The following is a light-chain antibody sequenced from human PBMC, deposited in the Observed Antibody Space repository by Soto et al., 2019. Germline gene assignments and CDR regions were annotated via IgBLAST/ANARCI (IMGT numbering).Light chain of an antibody. Sequence: QSVLTQPASVSGSPGQSLTISCTGTSSDVGGYNYVSWYQQHPGKAPKLMIYEVGNRPSGVSNRFSGSKSGNTASLTISGLQADDEAGYYCSSYTSSSTLYVFGTGTKVTVL. J-gene: IGLJ1*01. CDR3: SSYTSSSTLYV. CDR1: SSDVGGYNY. CDR2: EVG. V-gene: IGLV2-14*01.